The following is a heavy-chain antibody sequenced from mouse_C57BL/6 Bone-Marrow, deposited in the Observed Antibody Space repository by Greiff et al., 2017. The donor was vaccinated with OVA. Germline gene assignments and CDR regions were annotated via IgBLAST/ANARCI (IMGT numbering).Heavy chain of an antibody. CDR3: ARRATVVATDWYFDV. J-gene: IGHJ1*03. CDR1: GYTFTDYY. CDR2: INPYNGGT. V-gene: IGHV1-19*01. Sequence: VQLKESGPVLVKPGASVKMSCKASGYTFTDYYMNWVKQSHGKSLEWIGVINPYNGGTSYNQKFKGKATLTVDKSSSTAYMELNSLTSEDSAVYYCARRATVVATDWYFDVWGTGTTVTVSS. D-gene: IGHD1-1*01.